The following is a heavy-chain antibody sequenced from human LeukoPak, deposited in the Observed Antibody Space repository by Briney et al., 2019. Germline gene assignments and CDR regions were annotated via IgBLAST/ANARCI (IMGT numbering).Heavy chain of an antibody. V-gene: IGHV4-38-2*02. D-gene: IGHD3-3*01. Sequence: SETLSLTCTVSGYSISSGYQWGRLRQPPGNGLEWIGNIYQSGSTYYNPSLKSRVTISVDTSKNQFSLKMNSVTAADTAVFYCARDYDFWSINKGNFDYWGQGTLVTVSS. CDR3: ARDYDFWSINKGNFDY. CDR1: GYSISSGYQ. CDR2: IYQSGST. J-gene: IGHJ4*02.